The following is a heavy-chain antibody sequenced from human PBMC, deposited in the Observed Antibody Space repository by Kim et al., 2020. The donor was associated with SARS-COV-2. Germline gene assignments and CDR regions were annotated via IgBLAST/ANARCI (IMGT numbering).Heavy chain of an antibody. CDR2: IRSKANSYAT. V-gene: IGHV3-73*01. CDR3: TRHVDSTIVGALF. J-gene: IGHJ4*02. Sequence: GGSLRLSCAASGFTFSGSAMHWVRQASGKGLEWVGRIRSKANSYATAYAASVKGRFTISRDDSKNTAYLQMNSLKTEDTAVYYCTRHVDSTIVGALFWGQGTLVTVSS. CDR1: GFTFSGSA. D-gene: IGHD1-26*01.